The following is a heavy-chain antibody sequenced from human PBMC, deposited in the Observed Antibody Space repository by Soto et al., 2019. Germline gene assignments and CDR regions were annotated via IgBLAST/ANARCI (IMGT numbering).Heavy chain of an antibody. V-gene: IGHV4-59*01. D-gene: IGHD3-10*01. CDR2: IYYSGST. Sequence: SETLSLTCTVSGGSISSYYWSWIRQPPGKGLEWIGYIYYSGSTNYNPSLKSRVTISVDTSKNQFSLKLSSVTAADTAVYYCARVSMVWFGELLLNNWFDPWGQGTLVTVSS. CDR3: ARVSMVWFGELLLNNWFDP. J-gene: IGHJ5*02. CDR1: GGSISSYY.